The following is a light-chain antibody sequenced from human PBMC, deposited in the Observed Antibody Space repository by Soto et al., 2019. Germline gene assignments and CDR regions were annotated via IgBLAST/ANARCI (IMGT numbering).Light chain of an antibody. V-gene: IGKV3-11*01. Sequence: EIVLTQSPATLSLSPGEIATLFCRASQSVGSSLAWYQQKLGQAPRLLIYGASDRATGIPARFSGSGSGTDFTLTISSLEPEDFAVYYCQQRGNWPSFGGGTKVDIK. J-gene: IGKJ4*01. CDR1: QSVGSS. CDR2: GAS. CDR3: QQRGNWPS.